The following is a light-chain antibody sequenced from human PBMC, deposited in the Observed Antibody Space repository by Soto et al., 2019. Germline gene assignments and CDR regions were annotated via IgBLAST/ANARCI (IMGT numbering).Light chain of an antibody. J-gene: IGKJ4*01. CDR1: QSVLSGSNNKNC. Sequence: DIVMTQSPDSLAVSLGERATINCKSSQSVLSGSNNKNCLAWYQQKPGQPPKLLVYWASTRESGVPDRFSGGGSGTDFTLTINSLQAEDVAVYYCQQYYTTPLTFGGGTKVDI. CDR2: WAS. V-gene: IGKV4-1*01. CDR3: QQYYTTPLT.